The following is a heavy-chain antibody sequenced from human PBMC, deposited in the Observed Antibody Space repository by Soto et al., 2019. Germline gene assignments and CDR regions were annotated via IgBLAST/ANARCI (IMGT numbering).Heavy chain of an antibody. D-gene: IGHD1-26*01. V-gene: IGHV1-2*04. CDR2: INPNSGGT. CDR3: ARDPSRREPGDYYYYYGMDV. Sequence: ASVKVSCKASGYTFTGYYMHWVRQAPGQGLEWMGWINPNSGGTNYAQKFQGWVTMTRDTSISTAYMELSRLRSDDTAVYYCARDPSRREPGDYYYYYGMDVWGQGTTVTVSS. J-gene: IGHJ6*02. CDR1: GYTFTGYY.